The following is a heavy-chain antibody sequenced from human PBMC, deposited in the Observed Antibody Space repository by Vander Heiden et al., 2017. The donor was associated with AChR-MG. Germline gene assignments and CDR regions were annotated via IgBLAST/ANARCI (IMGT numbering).Heavy chain of an antibody. CDR1: GYRFTTFW. CDR2: IYPGDSDT. CDR3: ARLEYASGWTYVDY. Sequence: ELQLVQSGAEVKTVGESLKIACQGSGYRFTTFWIGWVRQKAGKGLEWMGSIYPGDSDTRYSPSFQGQVTISADKPSNSVHLQWNTLRAPDTATYYCARLEYASGWTYVDYWGQGTLVTVFS. J-gene: IGHJ4*02. D-gene: IGHD6-19*01. V-gene: IGHV5-51*01.